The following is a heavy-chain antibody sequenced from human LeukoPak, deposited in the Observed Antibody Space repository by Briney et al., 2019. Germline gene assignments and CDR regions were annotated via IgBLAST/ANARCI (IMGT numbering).Heavy chain of an antibody. Sequence: GGSLRPSCAASGFTFSRYWMTWVRQAPGKGLEWVANIKEDGSENSYVESVKGRFTISRDNAKNSLYLQLNSLRAEDTAVYFCARQRYSDYWGQGTLVTVSS. CDR1: GFTFSRYW. J-gene: IGHJ4*02. CDR3: ARQRYSDY. V-gene: IGHV3-7*01. D-gene: IGHD1-1*01. CDR2: IKEDGSEN.